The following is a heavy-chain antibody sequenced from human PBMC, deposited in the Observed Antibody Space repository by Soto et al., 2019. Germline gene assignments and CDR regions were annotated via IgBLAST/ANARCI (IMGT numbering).Heavy chain of an antibody. CDR2: VPGSGNH. CDR3: ARDGSGNPGGTDR. Sequence: QVQLRDSGPGLVKPSGTLSLTCVVFGDSSNSPGWWSWFRQSPGKGLEEIGEVPGSGNHNYNPNQSVKSRFTISIDIPKNQFYLNVRYVTAADTAVYCCARDGSGNPGGTDRWGQGALVTVSS. V-gene: IGHV4-4*01. J-gene: IGHJ5*02. D-gene: IGHD3-3*01. CDR1: GDSSNSPGW.